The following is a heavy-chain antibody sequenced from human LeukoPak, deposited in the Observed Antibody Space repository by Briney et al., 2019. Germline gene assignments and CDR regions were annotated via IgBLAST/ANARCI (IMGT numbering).Heavy chain of an antibody. CDR3: ARINMVRGVISPPDH. D-gene: IGHD3-10*01. V-gene: IGHV3-48*02. CDR2: ITSSSSNI. CDR1: GFRFSTYS. Sequence: GGSLRLSCAASGFRFSTYSMNWVRQAPGKGLEWVSYITSSSSNIYYADSVKGRFTISRDNAKNSLYLQMNSLRDEDTAVYYCARINMVRGVISPPDHWGQGTLVTVSS. J-gene: IGHJ4*02.